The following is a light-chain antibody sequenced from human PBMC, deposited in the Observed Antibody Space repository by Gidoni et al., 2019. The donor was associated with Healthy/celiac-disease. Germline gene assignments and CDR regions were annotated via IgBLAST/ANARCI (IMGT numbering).Light chain of an antibody. CDR1: QSISSW. J-gene: IGKJ2*02. CDR3: QQYNSYPCT. Sequence: SPSTLSASVGDRVTITCRASQSISSWLAWYQQKPGKAPKLLIYKASSLESGVPSRFSGSGSGTEFTLTISSLQPDDFATYYCQQYNSYPCTFGQGTKLEIK. CDR2: KAS. V-gene: IGKV1-5*03.